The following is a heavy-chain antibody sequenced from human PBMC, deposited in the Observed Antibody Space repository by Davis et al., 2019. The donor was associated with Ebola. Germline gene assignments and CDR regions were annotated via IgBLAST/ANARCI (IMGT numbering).Heavy chain of an antibody. J-gene: IGHJ6*02. CDR1: GGTFSSYA. V-gene: IGHV1-46*01. Sequence: ASVKVSCKASGGTFSSYAISWVRQAPGQGLEWMGIINPSGGSTSYAQKFQGRVTMTRDTSTSTVYMELSSLRSEDTAVYYCARDYDYIWGSYRSSYGMDVWGQGTTVTVSS. CDR2: INPSGGST. CDR3: ARDYDYIWGSYRSSYGMDV. D-gene: IGHD3-16*02.